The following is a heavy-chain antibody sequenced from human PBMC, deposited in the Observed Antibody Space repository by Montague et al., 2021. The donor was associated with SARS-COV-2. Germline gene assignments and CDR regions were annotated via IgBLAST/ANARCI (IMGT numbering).Heavy chain of an antibody. J-gene: IGHJ5*02. Sequence: SETLSLTCTVSGGSMSTINYYWGWVRQTPGKGLDWVGSISYSGATYYNPSLETRVSISRNTSKSQFSLELRSVTAADTAVYYCARERQEVGIYFDLWGHGTLVTVSS. CDR2: ISYSGAT. CDR1: GGSMSTINYY. V-gene: IGHV4-39*07. D-gene: IGHD1-1*01. CDR3: ARERQEVGIYFDL.